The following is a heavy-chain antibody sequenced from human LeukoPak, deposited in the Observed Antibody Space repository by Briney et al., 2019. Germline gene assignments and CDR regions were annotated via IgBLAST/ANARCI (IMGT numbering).Heavy chain of an antibody. V-gene: IGHV3-21*01. J-gene: IGHJ3*02. CDR1: GFTFSGYN. D-gene: IGHD1-1*01. Sequence: GGSLRLSCAPSGFTFSGYNLNWVRQAPGKGLEWVSTISISSDSIYYADSVKGRFTISRDNPKNSLYLQLNGLRAEDTAMYYCARGLPYNDAFDTWGQGTMVTVSS. CDR3: ARGLPYNDAFDT. CDR2: ISISSDSI.